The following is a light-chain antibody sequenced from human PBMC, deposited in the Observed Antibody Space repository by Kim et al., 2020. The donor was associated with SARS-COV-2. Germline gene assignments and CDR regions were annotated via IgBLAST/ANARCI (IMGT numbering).Light chain of an antibody. CDR2: ETS. V-gene: IGKV1-5*03. Sequence: DIQMTQSPSTLSASVGDRVTITCRASQTINTWLAWYQQKPGKAPELLIYETSSLQSGVPSRFSGTGSVTEFTLTISSLQPDDFATYFCKHYSGPLTFGGGTKVDIK. CDR3: KHYSGPLT. CDR1: QTINTW. J-gene: IGKJ4*01.